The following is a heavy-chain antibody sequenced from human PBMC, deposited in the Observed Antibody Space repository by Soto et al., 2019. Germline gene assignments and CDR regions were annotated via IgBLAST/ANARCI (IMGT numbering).Heavy chain of an antibody. V-gene: IGHV1-8*01. CDR1: GYTFTSYD. CDR3: ARGGGIAARHIVVVTAIWGARRYWFDP. CDR2: MNPNSGNT. D-gene: IGHD2-21*02. J-gene: IGHJ5*02. Sequence: GASVKVSCKASGYTFTSYDINWVRQATGQGLGWMGWMNPNSGNTGYAQKFQGRVTMTRNTSISTAYMELSSLRSEDTAVYYCARGGGIAARHIVVVTAIWGARRYWFDPWGQGTLVTVSS.